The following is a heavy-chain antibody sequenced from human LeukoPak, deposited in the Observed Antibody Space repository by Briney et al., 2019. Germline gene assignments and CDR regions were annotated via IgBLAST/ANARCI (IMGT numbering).Heavy chain of an antibody. V-gene: IGHV3-23*01. J-gene: IGHJ4*02. CDR1: GFTFSSYA. CDR3: AKSKVVAATMGRFDY. Sequence: GGSLRLSCAASGFTFSSYAMNWVRQAPGKGLEWVSTISGSDGSTYYAGSVKGRFTISRDTSKNTLYLQMNSLRAEDTAVYYCAKSKVVAATMGRFDYWGQGTLVTVSS. D-gene: IGHD2-15*01. CDR2: ISGSDGST.